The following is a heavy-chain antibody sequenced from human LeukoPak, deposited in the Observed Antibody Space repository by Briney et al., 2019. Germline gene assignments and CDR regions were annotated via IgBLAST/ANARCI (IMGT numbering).Heavy chain of an antibody. Sequence: PGGSLRLSCAASGFTFSSYGMHWVRQAPGKGLEWVAVISYDGSNKYYADSVKGRFTISRDNSKNTLYLQMNSLRAEDTAVYYCAKEASDYGSGSFYGMDVWGQGTTVTVSS. V-gene: IGHV3-30*18. CDR1: GFTFSSYG. CDR3: AKEASDYGSGSFYGMDV. CDR2: ISYDGSNK. J-gene: IGHJ6*02. D-gene: IGHD3-10*01.